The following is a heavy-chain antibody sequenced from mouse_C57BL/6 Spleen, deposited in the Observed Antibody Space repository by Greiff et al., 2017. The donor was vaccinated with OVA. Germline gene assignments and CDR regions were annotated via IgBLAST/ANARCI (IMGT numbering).Heavy chain of an antibody. CDR2: IDPSDSYT. D-gene: IGHD2-1*01. CDR3: ARGEGNYSLDY. J-gene: IGHJ2*01. Sequence: QVQLQQPGAELVKPGASVKLSCKASGYTFTSYWMQWVKQRPGQGLEWIGEIDPSDSYTNYNQKFKGKATLTVGTSSSTAYMQLSSLTSEDSAVYYCARGEGNYSLDYWGQGTTLTVSS. CDR1: GYTFTSYW. V-gene: IGHV1-50*01.